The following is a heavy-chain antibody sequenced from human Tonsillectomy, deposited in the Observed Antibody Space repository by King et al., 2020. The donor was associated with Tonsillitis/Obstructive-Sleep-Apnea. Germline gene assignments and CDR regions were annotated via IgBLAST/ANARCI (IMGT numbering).Heavy chain of an antibody. CDR2: ISGSVGRT. D-gene: IGHD3-22*01. Sequence: VQLVESGGGLVQPGGSLRLSCAASGFTFSSYAMSWVRQAPGKGLEWVSTISGSVGRTYYADSVKGRFTISRDNSKTKLYLQMNSLRAEDTAVYYCAKDAMIVVVITPDYWGQGTLVTVSS. J-gene: IGHJ4*02. CDR1: GFTFSSYA. V-gene: IGHV3-23*04. CDR3: AKDAMIVVVITPDY.